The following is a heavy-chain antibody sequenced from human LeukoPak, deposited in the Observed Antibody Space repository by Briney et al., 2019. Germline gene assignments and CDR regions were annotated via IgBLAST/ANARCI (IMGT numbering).Heavy chain of an antibody. Sequence: KPGGSLRLSCAASGFTFSTYTINWVRQAPGKGLEWVSSISSSSYYINYADSVKGRFTISRDNAKNTLYLQMNSLRAEDTAVYYCARDPRSYYDILTGSGDYWGQGTLVTVSS. CDR1: GFTFSTYT. V-gene: IGHV3-21*01. D-gene: IGHD3-9*01. CDR2: ISSSSYYI. CDR3: ARDPRSYYDILTGSGDY. J-gene: IGHJ4*02.